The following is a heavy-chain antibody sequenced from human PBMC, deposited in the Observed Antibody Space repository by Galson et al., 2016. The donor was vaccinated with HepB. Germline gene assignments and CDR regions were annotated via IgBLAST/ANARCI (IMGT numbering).Heavy chain of an antibody. Sequence: TLSLTCAVSGGSISRHTWWSWVRQPPGKGLEWIGEIYHSGSTNYNPSLDSRVTISVDKPKNHISLRLTSLTAADTAIYYCANYYDTPGYGAFDLWGQGTMVTVSS. CDR3: ANYYDTPGYGAFDL. CDR2: IYHSGST. J-gene: IGHJ3*01. V-gene: IGHV4-4*02. CDR1: GGSISRHTW. D-gene: IGHD3-22*01.